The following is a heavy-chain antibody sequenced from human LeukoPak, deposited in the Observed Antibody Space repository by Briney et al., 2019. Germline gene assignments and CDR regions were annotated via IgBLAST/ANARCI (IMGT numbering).Heavy chain of an antibody. CDR3: ARIRDGYNDAYDL. V-gene: IGHV1-46*01. CDR2: INPDGGNT. CDR1: GYTFTNSY. D-gene: IGHD5-24*01. Sequence: ASVKVSCKASGYTFTNSYIHWVRQAPGQVLEWMGLINPDGGNTNYAQNFQGRVTLTRDTSTSTVYMELSSLRSEDTAIYYCARIRDGYNDAYDLWGKGTTVTISS. J-gene: IGHJ6*04.